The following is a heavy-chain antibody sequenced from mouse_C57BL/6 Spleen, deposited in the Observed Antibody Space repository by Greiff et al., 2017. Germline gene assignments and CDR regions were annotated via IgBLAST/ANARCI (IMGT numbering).Heavy chain of an antibody. V-gene: IGHV5S21*01. CDR2: ISNGGEYI. Sequence: EVKLMESGEGLVKPGGSLTLSCAASGFTISSYAMSWVRQTPEKRLEWVAYISNGGEYIYYADNVKGRFTISRDNARNTLYMQMSSLKSEDTAMYYCARVDGYLFAYWGKGTLVTVSA. D-gene: IGHD2-3*01. CDR1: GFTISSYA. CDR3: ARVDGYLFAY. J-gene: IGHJ3*01.